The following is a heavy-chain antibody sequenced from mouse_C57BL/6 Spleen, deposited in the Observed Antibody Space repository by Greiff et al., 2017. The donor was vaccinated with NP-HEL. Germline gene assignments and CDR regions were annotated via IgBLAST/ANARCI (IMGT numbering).Heavy chain of an antibody. D-gene: IGHD1-1*01. CDR1: GYTFTDYY. Sequence: VQLQQSGAELVRPGASVKLSCKASGYTFTDYYINWVKQRPGQGLEWIARIYPGSGNTYYNEKFKGKATLTAEKSSSTAYMQLSSLTSEDSDVYVCAREDGTTVVARFDYWGQGTTLTVSS. J-gene: IGHJ2*01. V-gene: IGHV1-76*01. CDR3: AREDGTTVVARFDY. CDR2: IYPGSGNT.